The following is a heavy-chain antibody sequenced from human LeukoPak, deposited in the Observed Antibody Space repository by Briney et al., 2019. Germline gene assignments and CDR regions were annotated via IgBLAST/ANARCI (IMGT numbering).Heavy chain of an antibody. CDR2: FNPENGNT. J-gene: IGHJ5*02. D-gene: IGHD3-3*01. CDR1: GYSFVGYG. CDR3: ARDPAYDFWSGERDNWFDP. Sequence: GASVKVSCKASGYSFVGYGITWVRQAPGQGLEWMGWFNPENGNTNYAQKVQGRVTMTTDTSTSTAYMELRSLRSDDTAVYYCARDPAYDFWSGERDNWFDPWGQGTLVTVSS. V-gene: IGHV1-18*01.